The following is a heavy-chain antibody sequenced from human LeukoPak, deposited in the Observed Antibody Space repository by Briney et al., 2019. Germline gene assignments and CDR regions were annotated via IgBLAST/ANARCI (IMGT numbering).Heavy chain of an antibody. D-gene: IGHD4-17*01. V-gene: IGHV1-69*01. J-gene: IGHJ4*02. CDR2: IIPIFGTA. CDR3: ATATVTTYFVFDY. CDR1: GGTFSSYA. Sequence: ASVKVSCKASGGTFSSYAINWVRQAPGQGLEWMGGIIPIFGTANYAQKLQGRVTITADESTSTAYMELSSLRSEDTAVFCCATATVTTYFVFDYWGQGTLSPSPQ.